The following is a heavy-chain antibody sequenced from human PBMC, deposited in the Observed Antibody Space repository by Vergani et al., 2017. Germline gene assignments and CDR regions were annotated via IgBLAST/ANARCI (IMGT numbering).Heavy chain of an antibody. Sequence: EVQLLESGGGLVQPGGSLRLSCEASGFSFPGYAMSWVRQAPGKGVDWVSSVSGSGAPTYYADSVKGRVTISRDNSKNTLYLQMNSRRVEATAVYYCARAYGGYDWFDYWGQRTLVTVSS. V-gene: IGHV3-23*01. CDR2: VSGSGAPT. J-gene: IGHJ4*01. CDR3: ARAYGGYDWFDY. CDR1: GFSFPGYA. D-gene: IGHD1-20*01.